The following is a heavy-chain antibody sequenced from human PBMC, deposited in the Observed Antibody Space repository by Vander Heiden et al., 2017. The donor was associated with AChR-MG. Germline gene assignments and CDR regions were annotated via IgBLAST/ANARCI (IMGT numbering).Heavy chain of an antibody. CDR3: AAAYSSGWYGMDV. D-gene: IGHD6-19*01. V-gene: IGHV1-58*02. CDR2: IVVGSGNT. Sequence: QMQLVQSGPEVKKPGTSVTVSCKATGFTFTSSAMQWVRQARGQRLEWIGWIVVGSGNTNYAQKFQERVTITRDMSTSTAYMELSSLRSEEAAVYYCAAAYSSGWYGMDVWGQGTTVTVSS. J-gene: IGHJ6*02. CDR1: GFTFTSSA.